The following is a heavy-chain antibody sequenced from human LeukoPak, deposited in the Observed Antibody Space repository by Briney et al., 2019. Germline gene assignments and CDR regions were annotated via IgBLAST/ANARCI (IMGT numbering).Heavy chain of an antibody. Sequence: PSETLSLTCAVYGGSFSGYYWSWIRQPPGKGLEWIGEINHSGSTNYNPSLKSRVTISVDTSKNQFSLKLSSVTAADTAVYYCARNNYGSGIEDDYWGQGTLVTVSS. CDR2: INHSGST. CDR3: ARNNYGSGIEDDY. D-gene: IGHD3-10*01. CDR1: GGSFSGYY. V-gene: IGHV4-34*01. J-gene: IGHJ4*02.